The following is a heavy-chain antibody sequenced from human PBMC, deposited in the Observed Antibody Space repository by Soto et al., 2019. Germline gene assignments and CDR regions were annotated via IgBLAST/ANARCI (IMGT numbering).Heavy chain of an antibody. CDR1: SFSISSGFY. CDR3: AVGFCGSDSCSREYGQH. Sequence: SEPLSLTCAVSSFSISSGFYWAWVRQPPVKGRDWSQTIYHNGSPFHGPSLQSRAAITVDTGNNRFSLRLRSVTAADTAVYYWAVGFCGSDSCSREYGQHWGQGTLVTVS. CDR2: IYHNGSP. V-gene: IGHV4-38-2*01. J-gene: IGHJ1*01. D-gene: IGHD2-2*01.